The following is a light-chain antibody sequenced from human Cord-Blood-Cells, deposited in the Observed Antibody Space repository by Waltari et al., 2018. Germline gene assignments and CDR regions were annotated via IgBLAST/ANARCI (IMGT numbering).Light chain of an antibody. Sequence: QSALTQPASVSGSPGQSFTISCTGPSSDVGSYNLVSWYQQHPGKAPKLMIYEGSKRPSGVSNRFSGSKSGNTASLTISGLEVEDEADYYCCSYAGSSTWVFGGGTKLTVL. J-gene: IGLJ3*02. CDR1: SSDVGSYNL. CDR3: CSYAGSSTWV. CDR2: EGS. V-gene: IGLV2-23*01.